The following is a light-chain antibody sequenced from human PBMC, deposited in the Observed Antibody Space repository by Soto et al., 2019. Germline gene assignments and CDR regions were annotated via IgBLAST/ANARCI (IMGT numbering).Light chain of an antibody. CDR2: GNS. V-gene: IGLV1-40*01. CDR1: SSNIGAGYD. CDR3: QSYDSSLSPVV. J-gene: IGLJ1*01. Sequence: QAVVTQPPSVSGAPGQRVTISCTGSSSNIGAGYDVHWYQQLPGTAPKLLIYGNSNRPSGVPDRFSGSKSGTSASLAITGLQAEDEADYYCQSYDSSLSPVVFGTGTKLTVL.